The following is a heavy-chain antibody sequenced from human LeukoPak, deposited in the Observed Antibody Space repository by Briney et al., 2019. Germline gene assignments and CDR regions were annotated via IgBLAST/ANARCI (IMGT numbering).Heavy chain of an antibody. Sequence: SETLSLTCAVYGGSFSGYYWSWIRQPPGKGLEWIGEINHSGSTNYNPSLKSRVTISVDTSKNQFSLKLSSVTAADTAMYYCAREGWQWLVHAFDIWGQGTMVTVSS. D-gene: IGHD6-19*01. CDR3: AREGWQWLVHAFDI. CDR1: GGSFSGYY. CDR2: INHSGST. V-gene: IGHV4-34*01. J-gene: IGHJ3*02.